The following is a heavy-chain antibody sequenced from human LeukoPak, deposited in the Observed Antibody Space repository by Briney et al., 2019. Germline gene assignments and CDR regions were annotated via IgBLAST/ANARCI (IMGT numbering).Heavy chain of an antibody. CDR2: ISGSGGST. D-gene: IGHD5-18*01. CDR1: GFTFSSYA. V-gene: IGHV3-23*01. J-gene: IGHJ4*02. Sequence: PGASLRLSCAASGFTFSSYAMSWVRQAPGKGLEWVSAISGSGGSTYYADSVKGRFTISRDNSKNTLYLQMNSLRAEDTAVYYCAKAYSYGYGAFDYWGQGTLVTVSS. CDR3: AKAYSYGYGAFDY.